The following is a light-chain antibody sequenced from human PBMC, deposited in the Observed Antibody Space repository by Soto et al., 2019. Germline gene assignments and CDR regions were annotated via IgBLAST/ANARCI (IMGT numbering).Light chain of an antibody. V-gene: IGKV3-15*01. J-gene: IGKJ3*01. CDR2: DAS. CDR1: QSVSHN. CDR3: LHYNIWPFT. Sequence: EIVMTQSPATLSVSPGERATLSCRASQSVSHNLIWYQQKPGRAPRLLIYDASTRATGIPARFSGSGSATEFTLTISSLQSEDFAVYYCLHYNIWPFTFGPGTTVDIK.